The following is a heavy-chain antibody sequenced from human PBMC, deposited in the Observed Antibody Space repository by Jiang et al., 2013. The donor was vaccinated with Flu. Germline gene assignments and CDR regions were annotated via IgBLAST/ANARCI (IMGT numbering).Heavy chain of an antibody. CDR2: IYYSGST. D-gene: IGHD1-7*01. CDR1: GGSISSYY. Sequence: LLKPSETLSLTCTVSGGSISSYYWSWIRQPPGKGLEWIGFIYYSGSTNYNPSLESRVTISVDTSKNQFSLKLSSVTAADTAVYYCAKGWNYGTNWFDPWGQGTLVTVSS. J-gene: IGHJ5*02. V-gene: IGHV4-59*01. CDR3: AKGWNYGTNWFDP.